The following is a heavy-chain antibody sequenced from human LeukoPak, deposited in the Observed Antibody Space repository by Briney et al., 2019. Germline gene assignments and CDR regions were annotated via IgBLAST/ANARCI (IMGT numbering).Heavy chain of an antibody. V-gene: IGHV4-34*01. Sequence: SETLSLTCAVYGGSFSGYYWSWIRQPPGKGLEWIGEINHSGSTNYNPSLKSRVTISVDTSKNQFSLKLSSVTAADTAVYYRAAPLPAAIRSPNYYGMDVWGQGTTVTVSS. J-gene: IGHJ6*02. D-gene: IGHD2-2*01. CDR1: GGSFSGYY. CDR2: INHSGST. CDR3: AAPLPAAIRSPNYYGMDV.